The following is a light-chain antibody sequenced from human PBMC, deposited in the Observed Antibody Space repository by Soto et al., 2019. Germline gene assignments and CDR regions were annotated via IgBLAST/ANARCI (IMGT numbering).Light chain of an antibody. CDR2: GAS. J-gene: IGKJ1*01. CDR3: QQYDCSHGT. Sequence: VLTQSPGTLSLSPGERATLSCRASQSVSSNHLAWYQQKPGQAPRLLIYGASSRATGVQDRFSGSGSGTDCTLTISRLVPEDFAVYHCQQYDCSHGTFARGTKVEL. V-gene: IGKV3-20*01. CDR1: QSVSSNH.